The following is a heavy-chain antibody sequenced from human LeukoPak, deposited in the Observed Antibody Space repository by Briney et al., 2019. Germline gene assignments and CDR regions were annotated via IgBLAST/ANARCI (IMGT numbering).Heavy chain of an antibody. CDR2: ISSSSSYI. V-gene: IGHV3-21*01. J-gene: IGHJ4*02. CDR3: AREGVGATLYFDY. D-gene: IGHD1-26*01. Sequence: GGSLRLSCAASGFTFGSYSMNWVRQAPGKGLEWVSSISSSSSYIYYADSVKGRFTISRDNAKNSLYLQMNSLRAEDTAVYYCAREGVGATLYFDYWGQGTLVTVSS. CDR1: GFTFGSYS.